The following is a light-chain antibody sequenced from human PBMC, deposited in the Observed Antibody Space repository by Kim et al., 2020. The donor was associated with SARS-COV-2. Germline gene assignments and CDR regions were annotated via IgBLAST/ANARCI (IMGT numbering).Light chain of an antibody. J-gene: IGKJ2*01. V-gene: IGKV3-15*01. Sequence: EIVMTQSPATLSVSPGERVTLSCRASQSVSTYLAWYQQKSGQAPRLLIYDASTRATGIPARFSGSGSGTEFTLTINSLQSEDFAVYYCQQYNDWPPGDTFGQGTKLEI. CDR2: DAS. CDR3: QQYNDWPPGDT. CDR1: QSVSTY.